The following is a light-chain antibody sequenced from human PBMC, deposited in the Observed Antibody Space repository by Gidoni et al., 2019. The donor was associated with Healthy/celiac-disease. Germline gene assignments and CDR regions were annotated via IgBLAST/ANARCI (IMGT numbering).Light chain of an antibody. CDR2: DVS. CDR1: SSDVGSYND. J-gene: IGLJ2*01. Sequence: QSALTQPASVSGSPGQSGPISCTGTSSDVGSYNDVPLYQQHPGQAPKLMIYDVSNRPSGVSNRFSGSKSGTTDSLTISGLQAEDEADYYCSSYTSSSTLYVVFGGGTKLTVL. CDR3: SSYTSSSTLYVV. V-gene: IGLV2-14*01.